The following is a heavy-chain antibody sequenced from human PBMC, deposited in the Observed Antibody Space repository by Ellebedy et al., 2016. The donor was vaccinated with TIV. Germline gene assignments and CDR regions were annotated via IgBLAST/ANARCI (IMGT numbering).Heavy chain of an antibody. V-gene: IGHV4-34*01. CDR1: GGSFSGYY. J-gene: IGHJ2*01. D-gene: IGHD4-17*01. CDR3: ARLDYGDNSWYFDL. Sequence: MPSETLSLTCAVYGGSFSGYYWSWIRQPPGKGLEWIGEINHSGSTYYNPSLKSRVTISVDTSKNQFSLKLSSVTAADTAVYYCARLDYGDNSWYFDLWGRGTLVTVSS. CDR2: INHSGST.